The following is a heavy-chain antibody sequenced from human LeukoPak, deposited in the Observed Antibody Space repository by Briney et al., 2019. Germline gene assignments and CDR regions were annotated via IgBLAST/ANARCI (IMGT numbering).Heavy chain of an antibody. V-gene: IGHV3-66*03. D-gene: IGHD2-15*01. Sequence: GGSLRLSCAASGFTVSSNYMSWVRQAPGKGLEWVSVIYSCGSTYYADSVKGRFTISRDNSKNTLYLQMNSLRAEDTAVYYCARVNIVVVVAATSNWTVNNWLDPWGQGTMVTVSS. CDR2: IYSCGST. J-gene: IGHJ5*02. CDR3: ARVNIVVVVAATSNWTVNNWLDP. CDR1: GFTVSSNY.